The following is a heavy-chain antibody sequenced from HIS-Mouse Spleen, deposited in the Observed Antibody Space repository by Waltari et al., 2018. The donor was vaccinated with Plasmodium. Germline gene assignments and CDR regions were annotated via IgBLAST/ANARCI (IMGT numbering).Heavy chain of an antibody. CDR2: IKQDGSEK. Sequence: EVQLVESGGGLVQPGGSLRLSCAASGSPFSGYWLSWVRPAPGKGLEWVANIKQDGSEKYYVDSVKGRFTISRDNAKNSLYLQMNSLRAEDTAVYYCASSWYWYFDLWGRGTLVTVSS. J-gene: IGHJ2*01. V-gene: IGHV3-7*01. D-gene: IGHD6-13*01. CDR1: GSPFSGYW. CDR3: ASSWYWYFDL.